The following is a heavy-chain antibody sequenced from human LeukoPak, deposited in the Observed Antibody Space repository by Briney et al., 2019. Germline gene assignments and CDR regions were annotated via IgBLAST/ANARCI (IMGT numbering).Heavy chain of an antibody. CDR1: GFTFSSHG. CDR3: AREASGYYRDF. Sequence: GGSLRLSCAASGFTFSSHGMHWVRQAPGKGLDWVAVIWYDGSKTLYADSVKGRFTIPRDDSKNTLYLQMNSLRAEDMAVYYCAREASGYYRDFWGQGTLVTVSS. J-gene: IGHJ4*02. V-gene: IGHV3-33*01. D-gene: IGHD3-3*01. CDR2: IWYDGSKT.